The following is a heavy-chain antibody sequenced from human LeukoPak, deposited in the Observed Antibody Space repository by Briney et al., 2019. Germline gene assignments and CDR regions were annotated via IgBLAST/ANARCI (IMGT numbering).Heavy chain of an antibody. J-gene: IGHJ6*03. Sequence: GGSLRLSCAASGFTFSDYYMSWIRQAPGKGLEWVSYISSSGSTIYYADSVKGRFTISRDNAKNSLYLQMNSLRAEDKAVYYCARDPKQYHYCYCMDGWGKGSTVTVS. CDR2: ISSSGSTI. V-gene: IGHV3-11*04. CDR3: ARDPKQYHYCYCMDG. CDR1: GFTFSDYY. D-gene: IGHD6-13*01.